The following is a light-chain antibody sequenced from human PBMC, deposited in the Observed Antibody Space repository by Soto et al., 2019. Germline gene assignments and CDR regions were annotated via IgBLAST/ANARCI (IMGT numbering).Light chain of an antibody. CDR2: GGS. Sequence: EIVLTQSPGTLSLSPGERATLSCRASQSVSSSYLGWYQQKPGQAPRLLIYGGSSRATGIPDRFSGSGSGTDFTLTISRLEPEDCAVYYCQQYGSLPRTFGQGTKLELK. J-gene: IGKJ2*01. CDR1: QSVSSSY. CDR3: QQYGSLPRT. V-gene: IGKV3-20*01.